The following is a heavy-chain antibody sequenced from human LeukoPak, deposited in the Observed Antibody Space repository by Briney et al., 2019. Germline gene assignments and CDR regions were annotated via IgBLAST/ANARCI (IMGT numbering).Heavy chain of an antibody. J-gene: IGHJ6*04. Sequence: GGSLRLSCAASGFIFSSYGMHWVRQAPGKGLEWVAFIRYDGSKKYYADSVKGRFTISRDNAKNSLYLQMDSLRAEDTAVYYCAELGITMIGGVWGKGTTVTISS. CDR1: GFIFSSYG. D-gene: IGHD3-10*02. CDR2: IRYDGSKK. V-gene: IGHV3-30*02. CDR3: AELGITMIGGV.